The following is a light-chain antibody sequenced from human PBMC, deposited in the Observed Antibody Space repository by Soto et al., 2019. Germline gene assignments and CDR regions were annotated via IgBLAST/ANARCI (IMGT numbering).Light chain of an antibody. CDR1: SDSIASYY. CDR2: EDN. J-gene: IGLJ3*02. CDR3: QSYDSSNPWV. Sequence: NFMLTQPHSVSESPGKTVTISCTGSSDSIASYYVQWYQQRPGSAPTAVIYEDNQRPSGVPDRFSGSIDRASNSASLTISGLKTEDEAEYYCQSYDSSNPWVFGGGTKLTVL. V-gene: IGLV6-57*02.